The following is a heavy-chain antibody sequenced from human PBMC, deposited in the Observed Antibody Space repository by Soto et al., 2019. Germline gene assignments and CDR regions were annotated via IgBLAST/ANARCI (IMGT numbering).Heavy chain of an antibody. Sequence: PSETLSLTCTVSGTSISSYYWSWIRQPPGKGLEWIGYIHYSGSTNYNPSLKSRVTISLDTSKNQFSLKLTSVTAADTAIYYCARDAQREYAFWSCSYKKVYYYFKDVWGEGTTVTVSS. V-gene: IGHV4-59*01. CDR1: GTSISSYY. D-gene: IGHD3-3*01. CDR3: ARDAQREYAFWSCSYKKVYYYFKDV. CDR2: IHYSGST. J-gene: IGHJ6*03.